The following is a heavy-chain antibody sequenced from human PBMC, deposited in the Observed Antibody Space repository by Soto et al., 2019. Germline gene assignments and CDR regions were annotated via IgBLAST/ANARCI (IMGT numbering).Heavy chain of an antibody. CDR2: VSHDGRNT. CDR1: GFTFSDYA. J-gene: IGHJ4*02. V-gene: IGHV3-30*18. D-gene: IGHD6-19*01. Sequence: VQLVESGGGVVQPGRSLRLSCAASGFTFSDYAMHWVRQAPGKGLEWVAVVSHDGRNTHYADSVKGRFTISRDSSKNTVSLEMTSRRAEDTAVYYGAKGGRQWLVTSGFNYWGQGALVTVSS. CDR3: AKGGRQWLVTSGFNY.